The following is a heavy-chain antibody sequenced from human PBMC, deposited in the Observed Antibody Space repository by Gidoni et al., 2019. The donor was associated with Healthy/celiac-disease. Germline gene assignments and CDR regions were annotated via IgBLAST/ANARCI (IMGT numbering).Heavy chain of an antibody. CDR3: ARSGQYDYVWGSYRPYYYYGMDV. CDR1: GGSFSGYY. D-gene: IGHD3-16*02. J-gene: IGHJ6*02. CDR2: INHSGST. V-gene: IGHV4-34*01. Sequence: QVQLQQWGAGLLKPSETLSLTCAVYGGSFSGYYWRWIRQPPGKGLEWIGEINHSGSTNYNPSLKSRVTISVDTSKNQFSLKLSSVTAADTAVYYCARSGQYDYVWGSYRPYYYYGMDVWGQGTTVTVSS.